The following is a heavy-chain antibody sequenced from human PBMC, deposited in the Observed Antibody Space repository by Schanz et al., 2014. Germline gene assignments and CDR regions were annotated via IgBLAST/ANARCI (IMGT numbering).Heavy chain of an antibody. CDR1: GFTFSSYA. V-gene: IGHV3-48*01. D-gene: IGHD1-26*01. CDR3: ARDSGSHYLVDY. Sequence: QLLESGGGLVQPGGSLRLSCAASGFTFSSYAMSWVRQAPGKGLEWVSYISRSSSTIYYADSVRGRFTISRDNAKNSLYLQMNSLRAEDTAVYYCARDSGSHYLVDYWGQGTLVTVSS. CDR2: ISRSSSTI. J-gene: IGHJ4*02.